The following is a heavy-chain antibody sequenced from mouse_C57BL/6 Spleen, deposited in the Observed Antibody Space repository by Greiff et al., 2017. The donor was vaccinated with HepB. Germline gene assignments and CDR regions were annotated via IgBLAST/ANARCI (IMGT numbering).Heavy chain of an antibody. CDR2: IYPRSGNT. CDR1: GYTFTSYG. CDR3: ARAGNSYWYFDV. J-gene: IGHJ1*03. Sequence: QVQLQQSGAELARPGASVKLSCKASGYTFTSYGISWVKQRTGPGLEWIGEIYPRSGNTYYNEKFKGKATLTADKSSSTAYMELRSLTSEDSAVYFCARAGNSYWYFDVWGTGTTVTVSS. V-gene: IGHV1-81*01. D-gene: IGHD2-1*01.